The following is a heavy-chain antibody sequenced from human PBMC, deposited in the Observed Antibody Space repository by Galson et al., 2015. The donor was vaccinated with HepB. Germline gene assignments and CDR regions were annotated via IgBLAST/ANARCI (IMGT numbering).Heavy chain of an antibody. D-gene: IGHD5-12*01. V-gene: IGHV1-18*01. CDR3: ARAPSGGYGNWFDP. J-gene: IGHJ5*02. CDR2: ISAYNGNT. CDR1: GYTFTSYA. Sequence: SVKVSCKASGYTFTSYAMHWVRQAPGQGLEWMGWISAYNGNTNYAQKLQGRVTMTTDTSTSTAYMELRSLRSDDTAVYYCARAPSGGYGNWFDPWGQGTLVTVSS.